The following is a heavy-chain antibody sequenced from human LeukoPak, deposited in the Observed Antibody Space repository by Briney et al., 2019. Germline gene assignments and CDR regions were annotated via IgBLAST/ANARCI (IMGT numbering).Heavy chain of an antibody. D-gene: IGHD3-10*01. CDR3: ARHAYYITMVRGFSFAY. CDR1: GGSISSSSYY. Sequence: SETLSLTCTVSGGSISSSSYYWGWIRQPPGKGLEWIGSIYYSGGTYYNPSLKSRVTISADTSKTQFSLKLSSVPAADTAVYYCARHAYYITMVRGFSFAYWGQGTLVTVSS. V-gene: IGHV4-39*01. J-gene: IGHJ4*02. CDR2: IYYSGGT.